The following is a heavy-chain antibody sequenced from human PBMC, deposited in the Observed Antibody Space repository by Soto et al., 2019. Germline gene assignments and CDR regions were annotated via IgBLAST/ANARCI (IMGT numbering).Heavy chain of an antibody. CDR2: IIPIFGTA. J-gene: IGHJ3*02. CDR1: GGTFSSYA. CDR3: ARSRVTYYYDRSAFDI. D-gene: IGHD3-22*01. Sequence: QVQLVQSGAEVKKPGSSVQVSCQASGGTFSSYAISWVRQAPGQGLEWMGGIIPIFGTANYAQKFQGRVTITADESTSTAYMELSSLRSEDTAEYYCARSRVTYYYDRSAFDIWGQGTMVTVSS. V-gene: IGHV1-69*01.